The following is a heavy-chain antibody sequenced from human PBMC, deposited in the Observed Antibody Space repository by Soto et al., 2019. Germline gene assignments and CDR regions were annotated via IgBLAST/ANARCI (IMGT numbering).Heavy chain of an antibody. CDR2: VNPNNGDT. CDR3: AKVSSKGSAIDFDY. CDR1: GYTFSNYD. V-gene: IGHV1-8*01. D-gene: IGHD3-10*01. Sequence: QVQLVQSGAELKKPGASVKVSCKASGYTFSNYDMNWVRQATGQGPEWIGWVNPNNGDTGYAQKFQGRVTLTTDISTTPPYMELTSLRSEDTAIYYSAKVSSKGSAIDFDYWGQGTLITVSS. J-gene: IGHJ4*02.